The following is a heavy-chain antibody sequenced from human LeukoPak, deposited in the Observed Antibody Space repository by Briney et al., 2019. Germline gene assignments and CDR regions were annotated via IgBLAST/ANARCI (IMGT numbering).Heavy chain of an antibody. CDR1: GGSISVISYF. CDR3: ARHVAVAGNWFAP. Sequence: SSETLSLTCTVSGGSISVISYFWAWIRQPPGKGLDWIGTVTYSGSIYYNPSLKSRVTISEATSNNQFSLNLTSLTAADTAVYSCARHVAVAGNWFAPWGRGTLVTVSS. D-gene: IGHD6-19*01. V-gene: IGHV4-39*01. J-gene: IGHJ5*02. CDR2: VTYSGSI.